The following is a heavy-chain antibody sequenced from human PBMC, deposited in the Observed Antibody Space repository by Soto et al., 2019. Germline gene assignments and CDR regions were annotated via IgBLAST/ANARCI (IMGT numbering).Heavy chain of an antibody. CDR1: GFTFSSYS. J-gene: IGHJ4*02. Sequence: GGSLRLSCAASGFTFSSYSMNWVRQAPGKGLEWVSYISSSSSTIYYADSVKGRFTISRDNAKNSLYLQMNSLRDEDTAVYYCAREEEGRSLEWLFYFDYWGQGTLVTVSS. V-gene: IGHV3-48*02. CDR3: AREEEGRSLEWLFYFDY. D-gene: IGHD3-3*01. CDR2: ISSSSSTI.